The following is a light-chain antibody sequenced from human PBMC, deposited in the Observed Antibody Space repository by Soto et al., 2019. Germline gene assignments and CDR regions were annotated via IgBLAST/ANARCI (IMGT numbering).Light chain of an antibody. J-gene: IGKJ1*01. CDR1: QSISSD. CDR3: QQYSNWPPWT. CDR2: GAS. V-gene: IGKV3-15*01. Sequence: EIVMTQSPATLSVSPGERATLSCRASQSISSDLAWYQQKPGQAPRLLIYGASTRATGIPGRFSGSGSGTEFTLTISSLQSEDSGVYYCQQYSNWPPWTFGQGTKVEIK.